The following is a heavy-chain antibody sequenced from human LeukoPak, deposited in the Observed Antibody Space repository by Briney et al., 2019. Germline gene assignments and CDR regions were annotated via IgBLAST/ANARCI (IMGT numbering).Heavy chain of an antibody. D-gene: IGHD3-3*01. CDR1: GYTFTSYG. CDR2: ISAYNGNT. J-gene: IGHJ4*02. V-gene: IGHV1-18*01. CDR3: ARDLNPFSFWSGYYPRFDY. Sequence: ASVKVSCKASGYTFTSYGISWVRQAPGQGPEWMGWISAYNGNTNYAQKLQGRVTMTTDTSTSTAYMELRSLRSDDTAVYYCARDLNPFSFWSGYYPRFDYWGQGTLVTVSS.